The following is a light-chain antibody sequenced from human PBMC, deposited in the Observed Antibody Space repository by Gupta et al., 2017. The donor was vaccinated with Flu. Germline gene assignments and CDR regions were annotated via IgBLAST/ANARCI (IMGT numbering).Light chain of an antibody. Sequence: IQMTQSPSTLSAFGDSVTITFRASQSINNWLAWYQQKPGKAPKLLIYKASNLKSGVPSRFSGSESGTKFTLTINNLQPEDSATYYCHQHLSYPLTFGGGTRLEIK. CDR2: KAS. CDR1: QSINNW. V-gene: IGKV1-5*03. J-gene: IGKJ4*01. CDR3: HQHLSYPLT.